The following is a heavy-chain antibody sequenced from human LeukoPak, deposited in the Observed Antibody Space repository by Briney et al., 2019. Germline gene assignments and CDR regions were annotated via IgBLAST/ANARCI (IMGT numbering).Heavy chain of an antibody. J-gene: IGHJ4*02. CDR3: AKWHGSGRYSSRFFDY. Sequence: PGGSLRLSCAASGFTVSSNYMSWVRQAPGKGLEWVSVIYSGGSTYYADSVEGRFTISRDNSKNTLYLQMNSLRAEDTAVYYCAKWHGSGRYSSRFFDYWGQGTLVTVSS. D-gene: IGHD3-10*01. V-gene: IGHV3-53*01. CDR1: GFTVSSNY. CDR2: IYSGGST.